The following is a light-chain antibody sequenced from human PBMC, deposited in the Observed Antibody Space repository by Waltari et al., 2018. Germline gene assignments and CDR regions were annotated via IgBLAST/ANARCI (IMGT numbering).Light chain of an antibody. J-gene: IGLJ2*01. CDR3: QAWDSSDVV. Sequence: SSELTQPLSVSVSPGQTARITCSGDNLGDKYACWYQQKPAQSPLLVIYQDSKRPSGIPERFSGSNSGNTATLTISGTQAMDEADYYCQAWDSSDVVFGGGTKLTVL. V-gene: IGLV3-1*01. CDR2: QDS. CDR1: NLGDKY.